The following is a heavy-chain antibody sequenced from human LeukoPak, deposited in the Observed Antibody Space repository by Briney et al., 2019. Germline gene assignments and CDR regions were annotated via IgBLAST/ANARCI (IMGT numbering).Heavy chain of an antibody. D-gene: IGHD2-2*01. V-gene: IGHV3-30*18. CDR1: GFTFSSYG. CDR2: ISYDGSNK. J-gene: IGHJ4*02. Sequence: GGSLRLSCAASGFTFSSYGMHWVRQAPGKGPEWVAVISYDGSNKYYADSVKGRFTISRDNSKNTLYLQMNSLRAEDTAVYYCAKDLRVVVPAAMDYWGQGTLVTVSS. CDR3: AKDLRVVVPAAMDY.